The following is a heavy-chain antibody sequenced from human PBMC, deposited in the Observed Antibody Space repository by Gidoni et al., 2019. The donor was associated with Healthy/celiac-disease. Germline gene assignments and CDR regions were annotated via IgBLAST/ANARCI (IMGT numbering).Heavy chain of an antibody. V-gene: IGHV1-69*01. Sequence: QVQLVQSGAEVKKHGCSVKVTCKAPGGTFSSYAISWVRQAPGQGRELLGGIIPIFGTANYAQKFQGRVTITADESTSTAYMELSSRRSEDTAVYYCARGRYGYTYFDYWGQGTLVTVSS. CDR1: GGTFSSYA. D-gene: IGHD3-9*01. J-gene: IGHJ4*02. CDR2: IIPIFGTA. CDR3: ARGRYGYTYFDY.